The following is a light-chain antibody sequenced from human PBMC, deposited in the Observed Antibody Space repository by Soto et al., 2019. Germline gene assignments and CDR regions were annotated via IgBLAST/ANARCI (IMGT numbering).Light chain of an antibody. V-gene: IGLV1-40*01. CDR3: QSYDSSLTGWV. Sequence: QSVLTQPPSVSGAPGQRVTISCTGSSSNIGAGYDVHWYQQLPGTAPKLLIYGNSNRPTGVPDRFSCSKSSTSASLAITGLQAEDEADYYCQSYDSSLTGWVFGRGTKVTVL. CDR2: GNS. CDR1: SSNIGAGYD. J-gene: IGLJ3*02.